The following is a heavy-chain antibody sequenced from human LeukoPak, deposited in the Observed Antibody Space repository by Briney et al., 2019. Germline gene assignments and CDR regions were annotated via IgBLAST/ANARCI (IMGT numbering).Heavy chain of an antibody. CDR1: GFTFSSYG. J-gene: IGHJ6*03. CDR3: ARLAYCGGDCYLDYYYMDV. D-gene: IGHD2-21*01. CDR2: IRYDGSNK. V-gene: IGHV3-30*02. Sequence: GGSLRLSCAASGFTFSSYGMHWVRQAPGKGLEWVAFIRYDGSNKYYADSVKGRFTISRDNSKNTLCLQMNSLRAEDTAVYYCARLAYCGGDCYLDYYYMDVWGKGTTVTVSS.